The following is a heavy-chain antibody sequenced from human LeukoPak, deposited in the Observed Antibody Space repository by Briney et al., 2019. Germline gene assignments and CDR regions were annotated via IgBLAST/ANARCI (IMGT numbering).Heavy chain of an antibody. Sequence: GASVKVSCKASGYTFTCYYMHWVRQAPGQGLEWMGWINPNSGGTNYAQKFQGRVTMTRDTSISTAYMELSRLRSDDTAVYYCARDSHTGDDSSGYYGVRFDYWGQGTLVTVSS. CDR2: INPNSGGT. V-gene: IGHV1-2*02. CDR1: GYTFTCYY. CDR3: ARDSHTGDDSSGYYGVRFDY. J-gene: IGHJ4*02. D-gene: IGHD3-22*01.